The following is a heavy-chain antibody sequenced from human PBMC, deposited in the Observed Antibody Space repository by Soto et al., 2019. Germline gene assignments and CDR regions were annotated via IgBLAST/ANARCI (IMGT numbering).Heavy chain of an antibody. CDR3: AKGRGGSGSLTPRVDF. CDR2: ISGGGDTT. J-gene: IGHJ4*02. CDR1: GFTFNNYA. V-gene: IGHV3-23*01. Sequence: EVQLLESGGGLVQPGGSLRLSSAASGFTFNNYAMTCVRQAPGKGLEWVSAISGGGDTTSNADSVKSRFTVSRDGSKNTLYLQMSSLRAEDTALYYCAKGRGGSGSLTPRVDFWGQGTLVSVSS. D-gene: IGHD3-10*01.